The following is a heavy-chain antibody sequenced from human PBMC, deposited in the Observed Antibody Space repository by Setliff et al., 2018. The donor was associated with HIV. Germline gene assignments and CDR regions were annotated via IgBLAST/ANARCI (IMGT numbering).Heavy chain of an antibody. Sequence: SETLSLTCSVSGGSINRGNYYWTWIRQPPGKGLEWIGYMSYSGSTYYNPSLKSRVTLSVDTSENQYSLKLTSLIAADTAVYYCARSLAYCSGGGCSSGNYYYMDVWGKGTTVTVSS. CDR3: ARSLAYCSGGGCSSGNYYYMDV. V-gene: IGHV4-61*01. D-gene: IGHD2-15*01. CDR2: MSYSGST. CDR1: GGSINRGNYY. J-gene: IGHJ6*03.